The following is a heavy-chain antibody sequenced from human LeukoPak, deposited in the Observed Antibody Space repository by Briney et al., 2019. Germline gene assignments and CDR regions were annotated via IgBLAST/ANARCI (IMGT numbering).Heavy chain of an antibody. J-gene: IGHJ4*02. CDR2: ISYDGGSE. V-gene: IGHV3-30*03. Sequence: QPGRSLRLSCAASGLPFSSYAMHWVRQAPGKGLEWVALISYDGGSEHYADSVKGRFTISRDNSKNTLYLQVNSLRAEDTAVYYCARGAHRAAAGNFDCWGQGTLVTVSS. CDR3: ARGAHRAAAGNFDC. CDR1: GLPFSSYA. D-gene: IGHD6-13*01.